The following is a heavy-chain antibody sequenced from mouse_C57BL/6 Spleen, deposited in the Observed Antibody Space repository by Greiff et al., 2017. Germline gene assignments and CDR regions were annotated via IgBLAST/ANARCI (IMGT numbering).Heavy chain of an antibody. J-gene: IGHJ2*01. CDR1: GYTFTSYW. CDR2: IDPSDSET. D-gene: IGHD2-2*01. V-gene: IGHV1-52*01. CDR3: ARGGLRPYYFDD. Sequence: QVQLQQPGAELVRPGSSVKLSCKASGYTFTSYWMHWVKQRPIQGLEWIGNIDPSDSETHYNQKFKDKATLTVDKSSSTAYMQLSSLTSEDSAVYDCARGGLRPYYFDDWGQGTTLTVSS.